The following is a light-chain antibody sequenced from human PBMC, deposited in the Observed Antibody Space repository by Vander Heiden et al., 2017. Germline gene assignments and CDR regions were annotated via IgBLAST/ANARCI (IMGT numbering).Light chain of an antibody. V-gene: IGKV2-30*01. CDR3: MQGIRKT. Sequence: VVMTQSPLSLPVTLGQPASISSRSSPSLVYRDGITDLHWFQQRPGQSPRRLIYSVSKRDSGVPDRFSGSGSDTDFTLKISRVEAEDVGVYYCMQGIRKTFGQGTKLEIK. CDR1: PSLVYRDGITD. J-gene: IGKJ1*01. CDR2: SVS.